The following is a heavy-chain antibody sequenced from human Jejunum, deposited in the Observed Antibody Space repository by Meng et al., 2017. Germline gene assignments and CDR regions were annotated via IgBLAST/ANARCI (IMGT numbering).Heavy chain of an antibody. CDR2: ITPDGRST. CDR3: VRDKDGYNY. CDR1: GFTFSSDW. J-gene: IGHJ4*02. D-gene: IGHD5-24*01. Sequence: EVQLVESGGSLVQPGGSLRLSCATSGFTFSSDWMHWVRQAPGKGLVWVSRITPDGRSTSYADSVKGRFTISRDSAKNTLYLQMNSLRAEDTAVYYCVRDKDGYNYWGQGTLVTVSS. V-gene: IGHV3-74*01.